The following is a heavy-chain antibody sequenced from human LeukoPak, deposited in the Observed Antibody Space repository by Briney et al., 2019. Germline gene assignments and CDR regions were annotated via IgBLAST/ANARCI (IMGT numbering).Heavy chain of an antibody. J-gene: IGHJ4*02. CDR3: AGLGRTNPPH. V-gene: IGHV4-59*01. D-gene: IGHD2-8*01. CDR1: GDSISSFY. CDR2: IYYSGST. Sequence: PSETLSLTCAVSGDSISSFYWSWIRQPPGKGLEWIGYIYYSGSTNYNPSLKSRVTISVDTSKNQFSLKLSSVTAADTAVYYCAGLGRTNPPHWGQGTLVTVSS.